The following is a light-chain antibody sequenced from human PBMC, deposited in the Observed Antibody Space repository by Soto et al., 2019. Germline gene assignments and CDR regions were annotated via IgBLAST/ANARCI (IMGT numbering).Light chain of an antibody. V-gene: IGKV3-15*01. CDR1: QSVSSN. J-gene: IGKJ5*01. CDR2: GAS. Sequence: EIVITQSPATLSVSPGERATLSCRASQSVSSNLAWYQQEPGQAPRLLIYGASTRATGIPARFSGSGSGTEFTLTISSLQSEDFTVYYCQQYNNWPPITFGQGTRLEIK. CDR3: QQYNNWPPIT.